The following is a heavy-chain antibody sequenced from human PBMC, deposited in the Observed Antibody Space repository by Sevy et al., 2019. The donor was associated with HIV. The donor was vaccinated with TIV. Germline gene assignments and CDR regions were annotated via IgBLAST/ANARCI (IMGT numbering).Heavy chain of an antibody. J-gene: IGHJ3*02. D-gene: IGHD2-15*01. V-gene: IGHV3-23*01. Sequence: GGSLSLSCAASGFTFSSYAMSWVRQAPGKGLEWVSAISGSGGSTYYADSVKGRFTISRDNSKNTLYLQMNSLRAEDTAVYYCAKDRRGYCSGGSCYDAFDIWGQGTMVTVSS. CDR2: ISGSGGST. CDR1: GFTFSSYA. CDR3: AKDRRGYCSGGSCYDAFDI.